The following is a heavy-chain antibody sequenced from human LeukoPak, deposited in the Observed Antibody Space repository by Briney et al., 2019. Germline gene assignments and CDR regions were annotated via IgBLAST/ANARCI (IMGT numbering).Heavy chain of an antibody. CDR1: GGSFSGYY. J-gene: IGHJ4*02. CDR3: ARGGYYYDSSGYYDD. V-gene: IGHV4-34*01. Sequence: PSETLSLTCAVYGGSFSGYYWSWIRQPPGKGLEWIGEINHSGSTNYNPSLKSRVTISVDTSKNQFSLKLSSVTAADTAVYYCARGGYYYDSSGYYDDWGQGTLVTVSS. D-gene: IGHD3-22*01. CDR2: INHSGST.